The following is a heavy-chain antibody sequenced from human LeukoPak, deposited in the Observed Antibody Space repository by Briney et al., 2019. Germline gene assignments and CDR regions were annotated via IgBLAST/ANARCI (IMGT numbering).Heavy chain of an antibody. V-gene: IGHV4-34*01. CDR3: ARSIAAAIDY. CDR2: INHSGST. CDR1: GGSISSYY. Sequence: PSETLSLTCTVSGGSISSYYWSWIRQPPGKGLEWIGEINHSGSTNYNPSLKSRVTISVDTSKNQFSLKLSSVTAADTAVYYCARSIAAAIDYWGQGTLVTVSS. D-gene: IGHD6-13*01. J-gene: IGHJ4*02.